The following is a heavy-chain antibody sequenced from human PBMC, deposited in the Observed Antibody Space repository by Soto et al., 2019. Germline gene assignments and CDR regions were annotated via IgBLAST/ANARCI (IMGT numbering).Heavy chain of an antibody. V-gene: IGHV4-59*01. D-gene: IGHD2-2*01. CDR1: GGSISSCF. J-gene: IGHJ6*02. Sequence: SETLSLTCTVSGGSISSCFWSWVRQPPGKGLEWIGYIYYSGSTNYNPSLKSRVTISVDTSKNQFSLKLSSVTAADTAVYYCARGGISPYCSSTSCYEYYYYYGMDAWGQGTTVTVSS. CDR3: ARGGISPYCSSTSCYEYYYYYGMDA. CDR2: IYYSGST.